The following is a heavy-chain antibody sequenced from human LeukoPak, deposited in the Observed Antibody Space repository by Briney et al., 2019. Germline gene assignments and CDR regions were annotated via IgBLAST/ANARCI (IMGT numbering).Heavy chain of an antibody. Sequence: GGSLRLSCAASGFTFSSYGMHWVRQAPGKGLEWVAFIRYDGSNKYYADSVKGRFTISRDNSKNTLYLQMNSLRAEDTAVYYCAKQGRGSSSGYFDYWGQGTLVTVSS. V-gene: IGHV3-30*02. CDR3: AKQGRGSSSGYFDY. CDR1: GFTFSSYG. D-gene: IGHD6-6*01. J-gene: IGHJ4*02. CDR2: IRYDGSNK.